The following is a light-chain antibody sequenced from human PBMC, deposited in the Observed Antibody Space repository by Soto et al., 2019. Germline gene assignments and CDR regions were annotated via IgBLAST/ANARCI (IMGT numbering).Light chain of an antibody. J-gene: IGLJ1*01. V-gene: IGLV2-23*01. CDR2: ESV. CDR3: CSYVGATTYV. CDR1: ASNIGGYIL. Sequence: QSVLTQPASVSGSAGQSITITCTGSASNIGGYILVYWYQHHAGKAPKVIIYESVKRPSGVSNRFSGSKSGTTASLTISGLQAEDESDYYCCSYVGATTYVFGSGTKLTVL.